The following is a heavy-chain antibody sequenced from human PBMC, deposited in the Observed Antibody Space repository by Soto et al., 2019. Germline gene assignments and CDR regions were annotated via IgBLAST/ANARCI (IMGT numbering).Heavy chain of an antibody. D-gene: IGHD3-10*01. CDR2: IFHDGTA. Sequence: PSETLSLTCAVSGVSIGSGNWCTCVRQSPQRGLEYIGEIFHDGTANYYPSFERRVAISVDTSKNQFSLKLTSVTAADTAIYFCARLVYDTRLNYMYFDFWGQGTLVTVSS. CDR3: ARLVYDTRLNYMYFDF. V-gene: IGHV4-4*02. CDR1: GVSIGSGNW. J-gene: IGHJ4*02.